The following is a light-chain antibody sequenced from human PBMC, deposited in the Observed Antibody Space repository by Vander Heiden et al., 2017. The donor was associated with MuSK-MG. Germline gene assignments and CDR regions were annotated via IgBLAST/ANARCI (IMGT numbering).Light chain of an antibody. CDR1: QNLGNW. CDR3: QQDKDYSHT. V-gene: IGKV1-5*03. CDR2: RAS. Sequence: DIQMTQSPSTLSASVGDGVTITCRASQNLGNWLAWYQQKPGRAPNLLIQRASSLESGVPSRFSGSGSGTEFNLTISTLQPDDFATYYCQQDKDYSHTFGQGTKLEIK. J-gene: IGKJ2*01.